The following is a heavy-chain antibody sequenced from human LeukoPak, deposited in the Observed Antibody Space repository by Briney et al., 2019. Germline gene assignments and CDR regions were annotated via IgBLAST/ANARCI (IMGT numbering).Heavy chain of an antibody. CDR2: MYYSGST. CDR1: GGSISSSDYY. J-gene: IGHJ6*03. CDR3: ARAGIAVAGLTRPYYMDV. Sequence: SETLSLTCTISGGSISSSDYYWGWIRQPPGKGLEWIGSMYYSGSTNYNPSLKSRVTVSVDTSKNQFSLQLNSVTPEDTAVYYCARAGIAVAGLTRPYYMDVWGKGTTVTISS. V-gene: IGHV4-39*01. D-gene: IGHD6-19*01.